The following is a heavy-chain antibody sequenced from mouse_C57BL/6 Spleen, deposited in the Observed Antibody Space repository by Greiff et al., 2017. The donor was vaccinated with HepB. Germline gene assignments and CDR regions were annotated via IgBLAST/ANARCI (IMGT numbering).Heavy chain of an antibody. CDR2: ISYDGSN. V-gene: IGHV3-6*01. J-gene: IGHJ1*03. CDR3: ARGLYFDV. Sequence: VQLKESGPGLVKPSQSLSLTCSVTGYSITSGYYWNWIRQFPGNKLEWMGYISYDGSNNYNPSLKNRISITRDTSKNQFFLKLNSVTTEDTATYYCARGLYFDVWGTGTTVTVSS. CDR1: GYSITSGYY.